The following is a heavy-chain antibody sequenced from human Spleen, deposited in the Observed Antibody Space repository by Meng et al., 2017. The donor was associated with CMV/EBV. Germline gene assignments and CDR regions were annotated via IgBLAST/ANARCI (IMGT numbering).Heavy chain of an antibody. J-gene: IGHJ4*02. Sequence: SETLSLTCTVSGGSISSSSYYWGWIRQPPGKGLEWIGSIYYNGNTYYNPSLKSRINISVDTSKNQFSLVLRSVTAADTAVYYCASRNWNYGHDYWGQGTLVTVSS. CDR3: ASRNWNYGHDY. CDR1: GGSISSSSYY. V-gene: IGHV4-39*07. D-gene: IGHD1-7*01. CDR2: IYYNGNT.